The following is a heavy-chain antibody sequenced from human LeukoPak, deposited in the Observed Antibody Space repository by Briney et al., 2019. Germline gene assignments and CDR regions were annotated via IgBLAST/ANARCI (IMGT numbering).Heavy chain of an antibody. J-gene: IGHJ4*02. CDR3: ARDPTVYSYGDIFDY. D-gene: IGHD5-18*01. V-gene: IGHV1-46*01. Sequence: ASVKVSCKASGYTFTSYYMHWVRQAPGQGLEWMGIINPSGGSTSYAQKFQGRVTMTRDTSTSTVYMELSSLRSEDTAVYYCARDPTVYSYGDIFDYWGQGTLVTVSS. CDR1: GYTFTSYY. CDR2: INPSGGST.